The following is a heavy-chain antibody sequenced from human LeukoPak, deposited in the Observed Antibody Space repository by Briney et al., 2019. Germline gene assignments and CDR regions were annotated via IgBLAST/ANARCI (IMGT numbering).Heavy chain of an antibody. CDR3: ARQGGGFWYCDL. CDR1: GGSISSYY. J-gene: IGHJ2*01. D-gene: IGHD6-25*01. CDR2: IYYSGST. V-gene: IGHV4-59*08. Sequence: SETLSLTCTVSGGSISSYYWSWIRQPPGKGLEWIAYIYYSGSTNYNPSPKSRVTISVETSTNQFSYMLSSVPAADKPVYYFARQGGGFWYCDLWGRGTLVSICS.